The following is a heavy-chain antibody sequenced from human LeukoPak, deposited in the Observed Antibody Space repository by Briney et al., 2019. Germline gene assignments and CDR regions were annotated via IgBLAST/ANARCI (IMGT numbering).Heavy chain of an antibody. D-gene: IGHD3-10*01. Sequence: GGSLRLSCAASGFTFTSAWMSWLRQTPEKGLEWVAHMNEDGSGRLYVDSAKGRFTISGDDTQNSVYLQMNSLRVEDTAVYYCAAWFGESVPWGQGTLVTVSS. CDR3: AAWFGESVP. CDR1: GFTFTSAW. J-gene: IGHJ5*02. CDR2: MNEDGSGR. V-gene: IGHV3-7*01.